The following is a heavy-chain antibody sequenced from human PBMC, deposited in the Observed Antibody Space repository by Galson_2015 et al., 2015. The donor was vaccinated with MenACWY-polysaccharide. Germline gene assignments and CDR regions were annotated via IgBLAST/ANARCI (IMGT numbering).Heavy chain of an antibody. V-gene: IGHV3-74*01. J-gene: IGHJ5*02. D-gene: IGHD2-15*01. CDR2: INADGSAT. CDR1: GFSFNTYW. Sequence: SLRLSCAASGFSFNTYWMHWVRRAPGKGLVWVPRINADGSATGYADSVRGRFTISRDNAKNTLYLEMNSLRAEDTAVYYCTKAGAKYCSGSSCYFNWFDPWGQGTLVTVSS. CDR3: TKAGAKYCSGSSCYFNWFDP.